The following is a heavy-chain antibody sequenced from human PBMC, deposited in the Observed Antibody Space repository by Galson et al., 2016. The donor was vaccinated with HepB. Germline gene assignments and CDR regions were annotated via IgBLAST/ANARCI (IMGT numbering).Heavy chain of an antibody. CDR1: GFTFSRYW. CDR3: ATGGGRRSKYYGMDV. CDR2: IDSDGITT. D-gene: IGHD1-26*01. J-gene: IGHJ6*02. Sequence: SLRLSCAASGFTFSRYWKYWFGPAPGKGLVWVSRIDSDGITTAYADSVKGRFTISRDNAKNTLYLQMNSLSAEDTAVYYCATGGGRRSKYYGMDVWGQGTLVAVSS. V-gene: IGHV3-74*01.